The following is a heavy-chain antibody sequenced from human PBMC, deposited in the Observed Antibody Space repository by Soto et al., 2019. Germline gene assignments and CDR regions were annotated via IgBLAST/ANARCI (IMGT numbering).Heavy chain of an antibody. CDR3: ARVSGFSYYGMDV. Sequence: SETLSLTCAVFGGSFSGYYWSWIRQPPGKGLEWIGEINHSGSTNYNPSLKSRVTISVDTSKNQFSLKLSSVTAADTAVYYCARVSGFSYYGMDVWGQGTTVTVSS. CDR2: INHSGST. J-gene: IGHJ6*02. D-gene: IGHD3-10*01. CDR1: GGSFSGYY. V-gene: IGHV4-34*01.